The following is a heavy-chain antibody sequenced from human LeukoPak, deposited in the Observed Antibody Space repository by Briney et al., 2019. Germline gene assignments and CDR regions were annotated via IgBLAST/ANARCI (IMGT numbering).Heavy chain of an antibody. Sequence: ASVKVSCKASGYTFTNYAIHWVRQAPGQRLEWMGWINAGNGNTKYSQKFQGRVTMTEDTSTDTAYMELSSLRSEDTAVYYCATDAFDIWGQGTMVTVSS. J-gene: IGHJ3*02. V-gene: IGHV1-3*01. CDR2: INAGNGNT. CDR1: GYTFTNYA. CDR3: ATDAFDI.